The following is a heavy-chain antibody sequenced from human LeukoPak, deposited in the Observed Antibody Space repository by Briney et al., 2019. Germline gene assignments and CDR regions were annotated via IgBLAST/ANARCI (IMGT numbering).Heavy chain of an antibody. V-gene: IGHV3-33*01. J-gene: IGHJ4*02. CDR3: ARDYSNYENYFDY. CDR2: IWYDGSNK. CDR1: GFTFSSYG. Sequence: AGGSLRLSCAASGFTFSSYGMHWVRQAPGKGLEWVAVIWYDGSNKYYADSVKGRFTISRDNSKNTLYLQMNSLRAEDTAVYYCARDYSNYENYFDYWGQGTLATVSS. D-gene: IGHD4-11*01.